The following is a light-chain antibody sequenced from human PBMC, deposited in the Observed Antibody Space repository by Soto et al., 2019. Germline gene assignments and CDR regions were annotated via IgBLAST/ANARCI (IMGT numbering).Light chain of an antibody. CDR2: DVS. J-gene: IGLJ1*01. CDR3: SSYTSSSTLLYV. Sequence: QSALTQPRSVSGSPGQSVTISCTGTSSDVGGYNSVSWYQQYPGKAPKLMIYDVSNRPSGVSNRFSGSKSGNTASLTISGLQAEDEADYYCSSYTSSSTLLYVFGTGTKLTVL. CDR1: SSDVGGYNS. V-gene: IGLV2-14*01.